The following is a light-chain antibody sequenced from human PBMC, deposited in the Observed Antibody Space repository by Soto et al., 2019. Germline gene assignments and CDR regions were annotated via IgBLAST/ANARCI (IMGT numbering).Light chain of an antibody. Sequence: DIQMTQSPSTLSASVGDRVTITCRASQTISNWVAWYQQKPGKAPKLLIYDASSLESGVPSRFSGSASGTEFTLTISTLQPDDFATYYCQQYNTYSPNTFGQGTRLEI. V-gene: IGKV1-5*01. CDR1: QTISNW. CDR2: DAS. CDR3: QQYNTYSPNT. J-gene: IGKJ5*01.